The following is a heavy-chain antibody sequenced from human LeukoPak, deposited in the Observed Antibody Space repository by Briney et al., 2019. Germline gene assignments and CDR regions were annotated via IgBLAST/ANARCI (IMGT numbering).Heavy chain of an antibody. CDR1: GFTFTNAW. CDR2: INWNGGST. J-gene: IGHJ4*02. D-gene: IGHD1-26*01. CDR3: ARDRNSGSGY. Sequence: PGGSLRLSCAASGFTFTNAWMSWVRQAPGQGLEWVSGINWNGGSTGYADSVKGRFTISRDNAKNSLYLQMNSLRAEDTALYYCARDRNSGSGYWGQGTLVTVSS. V-gene: IGHV3-20*04.